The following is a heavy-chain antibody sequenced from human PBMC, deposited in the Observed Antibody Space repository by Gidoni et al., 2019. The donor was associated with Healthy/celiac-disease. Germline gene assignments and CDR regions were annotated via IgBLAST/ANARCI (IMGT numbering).Heavy chain of an antibody. V-gene: IGHV3-11*01. J-gene: IGHJ4*02. CDR1: GFTFSDYY. D-gene: IGHD6-13*01. Sequence: QVQLVESGGGLVKPGGSLRLSCAASGFTFSDYYMSWIRQAPGKGLEWVSYISSSGSTIYYADSVKGRFTISRDNAKNSLYLQMNSLRAEDTAVYYCASGEPRLIIAAAGHAPADYWGQGTLVTVSS. CDR2: ISSSGSTI. CDR3: ASGEPRLIIAAAGHAPADY.